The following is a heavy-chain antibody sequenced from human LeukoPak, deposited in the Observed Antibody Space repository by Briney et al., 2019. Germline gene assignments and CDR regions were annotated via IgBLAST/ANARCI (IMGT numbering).Heavy chain of an antibody. CDR3: ASLFYDSSGYYFDY. D-gene: IGHD3-22*01. V-gene: IGHV4-39*01. Sequence: SETLSLTCTVSGGSISSSSYYWGWIRQPPGRGLEWIGSIYYSGSTYYNPSLKSRVTISVDTSKNQFSLKLSSVTAADTAVYYCASLFYDSSGYYFDYWGQGILVTVSS. J-gene: IGHJ4*02. CDR1: GGSISSSSYY. CDR2: IYYSGST.